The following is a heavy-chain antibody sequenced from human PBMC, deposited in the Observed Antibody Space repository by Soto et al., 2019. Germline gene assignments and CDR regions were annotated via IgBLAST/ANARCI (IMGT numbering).Heavy chain of an antibody. D-gene: IGHD3-10*01. CDR1: GFTFSSYG. V-gene: IGHV3-33*06. CDR2: IWYDGSNK. J-gene: IGHJ4*02. Sequence: PGGSLRLSCAASGFTFSSYGMHWVRQAPGKGLEWVAVIWYDGSNKYYADSVKGRFTISRDDSRNTVYLQMNRLRVEDTAVYFCAKEGRLRSPAGDYFDSWAQGSLVTVSS. CDR3: AKEGRLRSPAGDYFDS.